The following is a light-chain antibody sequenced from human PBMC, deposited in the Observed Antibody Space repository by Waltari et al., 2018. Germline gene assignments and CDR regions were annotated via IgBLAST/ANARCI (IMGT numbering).Light chain of an antibody. CDR2: DAS. V-gene: IGKV3-15*01. CDR1: QSVSSN. Sequence: EIVMPPSPATLSVSPGEIASLSCRASQSVSSNLAWYQQNPGQAPRLLIYDASTRATGIPAMFSGSGSGTEFTLTITSMQSEDFAAYYCQQYNNWPRTFGQGTKVEIK. J-gene: IGKJ1*01. CDR3: QQYNNWPRT.